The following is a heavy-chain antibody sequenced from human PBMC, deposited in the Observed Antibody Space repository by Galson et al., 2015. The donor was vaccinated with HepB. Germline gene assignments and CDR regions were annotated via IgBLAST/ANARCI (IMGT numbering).Heavy chain of an antibody. V-gene: IGHV3-23*01. CDR2: LSGRGGRT. Sequence: SLRLSCAASGFTFSSYAMSWVRQAPGKGLEWVSTLSGRGGRTYYGDSVKGRFTISRDNSENTLYLQMSSLRAEDTAIYYCAKEVDCSSTSCNPFDYWGQGTLVAVSS. CDR3: AKEVDCSSTSCNPFDY. CDR1: GFTFSSYA. J-gene: IGHJ4*02. D-gene: IGHD2-2*01.